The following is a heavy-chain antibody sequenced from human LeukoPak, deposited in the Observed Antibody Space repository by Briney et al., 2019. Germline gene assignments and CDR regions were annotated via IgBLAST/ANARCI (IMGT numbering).Heavy chain of an antibody. V-gene: IGHV3-30*03. CDR1: GFTFNTYG. CDR3: VASSGSYHY. CDR2: ISYDGSDE. Sequence: GGSLRLSCAASGFTFNTYGMRWVRQAPGKGLEWVAIISYDGSDEYYADSVKGRFTISRDNSNNTQSLQMNSLTAEDTAVYYCVASSGSYHYWGQGTLVTVSS. J-gene: IGHJ4*02. D-gene: IGHD3-10*01.